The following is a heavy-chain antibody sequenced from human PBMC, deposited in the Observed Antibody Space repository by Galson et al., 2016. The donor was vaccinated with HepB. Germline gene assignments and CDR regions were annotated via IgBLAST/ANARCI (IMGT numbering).Heavy chain of an antibody. Sequence: SLRLSCATSGFTFTRYNMNWVRQAPGKGLEWVSSISSGSSYIYYADSVKGRFTISRDNVKKLLYLQMNCLRPEDTAVYYCARVREQQLLDAFDIWGQGTMVTVSS. CDR3: ARVREQQLLDAFDI. CDR1: GFTFTRYN. J-gene: IGHJ3*02. D-gene: IGHD6-13*01. CDR2: ISSGSSYI. V-gene: IGHV3-21*01.